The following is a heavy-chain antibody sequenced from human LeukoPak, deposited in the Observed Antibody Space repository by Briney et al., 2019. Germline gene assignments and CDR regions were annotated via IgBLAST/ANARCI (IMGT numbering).Heavy chain of an antibody. CDR3: ARVSSSSWYYFDY. D-gene: IGHD6-13*01. CDR1: GGSISSYY. CDR2: IYYSGST. V-gene: IGHV4-59*01. J-gene: IGHJ4*02. Sequence: SETLSLTCTVSGGSISSYYWSWIRQPPGKGLEWIGYIYYSGSTNYNPSLKSRVAISVDTSKNQFSLKLSSVTAADTVVYYCARVSSSSWYYFDYWGQGTLVTVSS.